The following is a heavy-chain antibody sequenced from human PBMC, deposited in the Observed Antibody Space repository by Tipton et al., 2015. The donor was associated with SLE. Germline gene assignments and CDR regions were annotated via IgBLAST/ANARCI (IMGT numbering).Heavy chain of an antibody. CDR1: GDSISSSYYY. Sequence: TLSLTCTVSGDSISSSYYYWGWTRQPPGKGLEYIGNIYYSGSTYYNPSLKSRVTISVDTSKNQFSLKLSSVTAADTAVYYCARLEGHYYFDYWGEGSLVTVSS. D-gene: IGHD3-3*02. J-gene: IGHJ4*02. CDR2: IYYSGST. CDR3: ARLEGHYYFDY. V-gene: IGHV4-39*01.